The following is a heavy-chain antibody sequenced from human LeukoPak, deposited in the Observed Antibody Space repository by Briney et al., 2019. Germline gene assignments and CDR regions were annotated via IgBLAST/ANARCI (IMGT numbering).Heavy chain of an antibody. Sequence: ASVKVSCKASGYTFTSYGISWVRQAPGQGLEWMGWISAYNGNTNYAQKLQGRVTMTTDTSTSTAYMELSSLRSEDTAVYYCAGGFVDTAMDDYWGQGTLVTVSS. J-gene: IGHJ4*02. CDR2: ISAYNGNT. D-gene: IGHD5-18*01. V-gene: IGHV1-18*01. CDR3: AGGFVDTAMDDY. CDR1: GYTFTSYG.